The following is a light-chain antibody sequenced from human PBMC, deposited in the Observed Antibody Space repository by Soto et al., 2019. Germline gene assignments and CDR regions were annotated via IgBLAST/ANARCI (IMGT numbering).Light chain of an antibody. J-gene: IGKJ1*01. CDR2: GAS. Sequence: NVTTQSPVTLSVSPGERVTLSCSASQSVPSTFLAWYQQNPGQGPRLLIHGASNRATDIPDRFSGSWSRTDFPPTISREEHEVFVEYYRQLYSSSGTFGQGTKVDI. V-gene: IGKV3-20*01. CDR3: QLYSSSGT. CDR1: QSVPSTF.